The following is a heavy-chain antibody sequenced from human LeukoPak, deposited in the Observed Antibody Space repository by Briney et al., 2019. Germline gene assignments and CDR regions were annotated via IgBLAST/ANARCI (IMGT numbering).Heavy chain of an antibody. V-gene: IGHV3-23*01. CDR3: AISGGYWAWAH. J-gene: IGHJ4*02. D-gene: IGHD1-26*01. CDR2: ISGGGGSGGST. Sequence: GGSLRLSCAASRFTFSSYAMNWVRQAPGKGLEWVSAISGGGGSGGSTYYADSVKGRFTISRDNSKNTLYLQMNSLRAEDTAVYYCAISGGYWAWAHWGQGTLVTVSS. CDR1: RFTFSSYA.